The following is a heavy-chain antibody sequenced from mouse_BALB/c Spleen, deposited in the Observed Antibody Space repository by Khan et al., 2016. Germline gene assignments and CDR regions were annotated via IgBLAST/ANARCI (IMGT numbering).Heavy chain of an antibody. CDR1: GFTFSSFG. V-gene: IGHV5-17*02. D-gene: IGHD1-1*01. CDR3: ATRGVYHYVSSFQFYAMDY. J-gene: IGHJ4*01. CDR2: ISSVSSTI. Sequence: EVELVESGGGLVQPGGSRKLSCAASGFTFSSFGMHWVRQAPEKGLEWVAYISSVSSTIFYADTVKGRFTISRDNPKNTLFLQMTSLRSEDTAMYYCATRGVYHYVSSFQFYAMDYWGQGTSVTVSS.